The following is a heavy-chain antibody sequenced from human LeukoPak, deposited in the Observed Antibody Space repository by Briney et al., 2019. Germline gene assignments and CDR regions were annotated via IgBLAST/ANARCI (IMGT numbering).Heavy chain of an antibody. V-gene: IGHV3-30*18. CDR1: GFTFSSYG. CDR2: ILYDVSNT. CDR3: AKFSSGSPHGDDY. D-gene: IGHD1-26*01. Sequence: RGRSLRLSWAASGFTFSSYGMHWVRQAAGKGRGWVAVILYDVSNTYYTGSVEGGFTTSRENSKNTLHLQMNSLRAEDTAVYYCAKFSSGSPHGDDYWGQGNLVTVSS. J-gene: IGHJ4*02.